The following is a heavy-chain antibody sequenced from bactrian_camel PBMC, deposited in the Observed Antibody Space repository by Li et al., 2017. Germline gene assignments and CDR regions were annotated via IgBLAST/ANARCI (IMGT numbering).Heavy chain of an antibody. CDR1: GFTFSGSR. J-gene: IGHJ4*01. CDR2: ISGGGSGT. CDR3: AADVFTGCHSGACCRSARFNY. D-gene: IGHD2*01. V-gene: IGHV3S42*01. Sequence: DVQLVESGRGSVEAGGSLRLSCAASGFTFSGSRMSWVRQAPGKGLEWVSVISGGGSGTSYADSVKGRFTISRDNARSTLYLQMNSLEPEDTAIYYCAADVFTGCHSGACCRSARFNYWGQRTQVTVS.